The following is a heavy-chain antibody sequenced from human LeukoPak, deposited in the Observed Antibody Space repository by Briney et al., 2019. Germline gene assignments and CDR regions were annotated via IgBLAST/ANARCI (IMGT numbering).Heavy chain of an antibody. D-gene: IGHD5-12*01. Sequence: SETLSLTCAVSGGSISSGGYSWSWIRQPPGTGLEWIGYIYHSGSTYYNPSLKSRVTISVDRSKNQFSLKLSSVTAADTAVYYCARGQVAKSYYFDYWGQGTLVTVSS. V-gene: IGHV4-30-2*01. CDR3: ARGQVAKSYYFDY. CDR1: GGSISSGGYS. CDR2: IYHSGST. J-gene: IGHJ4*02.